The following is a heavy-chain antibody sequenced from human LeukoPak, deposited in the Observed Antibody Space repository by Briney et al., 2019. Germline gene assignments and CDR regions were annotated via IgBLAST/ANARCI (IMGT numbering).Heavy chain of an antibody. D-gene: IGHD3-22*01. CDR3: ARGNSYDSSGYPEYFQN. CDR2: IYSGGST. J-gene: IGHJ1*01. Sequence: GGSLRLSCAASGFTVSNNYMNWVRQAPGKGLEWVSVIYSGGSTSYADSVKGRFTISRDNSRNTVSLQMNTLRAEDTAVYYCARGNSYDSSGYPEYFQNWGQGTLVTVSS. CDR1: GFTVSNNY. V-gene: IGHV3-66*01.